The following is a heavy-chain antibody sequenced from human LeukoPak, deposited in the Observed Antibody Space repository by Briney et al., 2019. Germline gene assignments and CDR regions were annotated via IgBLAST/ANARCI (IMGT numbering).Heavy chain of an antibody. CDR2: IYPGDSDT. D-gene: IGHD2-21*02. Sequence: GESLKISCKGSGYSFTSDWIGWVRQMPGKGLEWMGIIYPGDSDTRYSPSFQGQVTISADKSINTAYLQWSSLKASDTAIYYCARGGDSYIYYFDFWGQGTLVTVSS. J-gene: IGHJ4*02. V-gene: IGHV5-51*01. CDR1: GYSFTSDW. CDR3: ARGGDSYIYYFDF.